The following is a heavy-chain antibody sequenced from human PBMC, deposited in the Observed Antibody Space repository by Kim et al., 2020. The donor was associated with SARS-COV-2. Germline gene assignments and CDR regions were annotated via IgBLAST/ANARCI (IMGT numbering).Heavy chain of an antibody. CDR3: ARRGYYDSSGYYCGDDAFDI. V-gene: IGHV4-59*08. D-gene: IGHD3-22*01. J-gene: IGHJ3*02. Sequence: SRVTISVDTSKNQFSLKLSSVTAADTAVYYCARRGYYDSSGYYCGDDAFDIWGQGTMVTVSS.